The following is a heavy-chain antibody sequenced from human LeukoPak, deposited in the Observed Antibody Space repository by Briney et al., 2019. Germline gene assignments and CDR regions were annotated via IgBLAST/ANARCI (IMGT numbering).Heavy chain of an antibody. CDR2: IYYSGST. Sequence: PSETLSLTCTVSGGSISSYYWSWIRQPPGKGLEWIGYIYYSGSTNYNPSLKSRVTISVDTSKNQFSLKLSSVTAADTAVYYCARSPTRAFDIWGQGTMVTVSS. V-gene: IGHV4-59*12. CDR1: GGSISSYY. CDR3: ARSPTRAFDI. J-gene: IGHJ3*02.